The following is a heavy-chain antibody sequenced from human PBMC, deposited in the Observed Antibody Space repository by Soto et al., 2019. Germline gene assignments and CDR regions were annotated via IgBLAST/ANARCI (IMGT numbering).Heavy chain of an antibody. J-gene: IGHJ4*02. Sequence: GGSRRLSCTASGFTFGDYAMSWVRQAPGKGLEWVGFIRSKAYGGTTEYAASVKGRFTISRDDSKSIAYLQMNSLKTEDTAVYYCTRPYIAAAGAGYWGQGTLVTVSS. V-gene: IGHV3-49*04. D-gene: IGHD6-13*01. CDR1: GFTFGDYA. CDR2: IRSKAYGGTT. CDR3: TRPYIAAAGAGY.